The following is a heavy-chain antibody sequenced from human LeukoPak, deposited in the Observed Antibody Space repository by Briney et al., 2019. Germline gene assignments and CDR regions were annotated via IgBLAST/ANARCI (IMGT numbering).Heavy chain of an antibody. J-gene: IGHJ6*04. D-gene: IGHD5-18*01. CDR2: IIPIFGTA. Sequence: ASVKVSCKASGGTFSSYAISWVRQAPGQGLEWMGGIIPIFGTANYAQKFQGRVTITADESTSTAYMELSSLRSEDTAVYYCARKGGYSYGLDYYGMDVGGKGTTVTVSS. CDR1: GGTFSSYA. V-gene: IGHV1-69*13. CDR3: ARKGGYSYGLDYYGMDV.